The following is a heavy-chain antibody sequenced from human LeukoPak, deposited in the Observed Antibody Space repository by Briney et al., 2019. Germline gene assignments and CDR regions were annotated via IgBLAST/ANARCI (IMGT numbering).Heavy chain of an antibody. V-gene: IGHV1-24*01. D-gene: IGHD2-2*01. CDR1: GYTLTEVS. Sequence: GASVKVSCKVSGYTLTEVSMHWVRQAPGKGLEWMGGFDPEDGETIYAQKFQGRVTMTEDTSTDTASMELSSLRSEDTAVYYCATEGVFDIVVIPAASDAFDIWGQGTMVTVSS. CDR3: ATEGVFDIVVIPAASDAFDI. J-gene: IGHJ3*02. CDR2: FDPEDGET.